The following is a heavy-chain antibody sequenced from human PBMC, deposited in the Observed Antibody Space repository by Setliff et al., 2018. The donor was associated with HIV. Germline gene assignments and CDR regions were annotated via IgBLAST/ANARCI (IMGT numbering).Heavy chain of an antibody. J-gene: IGHJ2*01. D-gene: IGHD2-8*01. V-gene: IGHV4-31*03. CDR3: ARDGRAKGVYSHWFLDL. Sequence: SETLSLTCTVSGGSISSGGYYWSWIRQHPGKGLEWIGYISYSGDTYYKPSLKSRVTISVDTSKNQLSLKLSSVTAADTAVYFCARDGRAKGVYSHWFLDLWGRGTLVTV. CDR1: GGSISSGGYY. CDR2: ISYSGDT.